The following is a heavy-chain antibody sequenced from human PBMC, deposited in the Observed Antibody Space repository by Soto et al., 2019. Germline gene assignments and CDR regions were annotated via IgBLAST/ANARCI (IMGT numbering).Heavy chain of an antibody. CDR2: IYHSGST. D-gene: IGHD2-15*01. CDR3: ARDYMAVVD. J-gene: IGHJ4*02. CDR1: GSSISSGSYY. V-gene: IGHV4-31*03. Sequence: QVQLQESGPGLVKPSQTLSLTCTVSGSSISSGSYYWGWIRQHPGKGLEWIGYIYHSGSTYYNPSLKSRATISLDTSKNQFSLKLSSVTAADTAVYYCARDYMAVVDWGQGTLVTVSS.